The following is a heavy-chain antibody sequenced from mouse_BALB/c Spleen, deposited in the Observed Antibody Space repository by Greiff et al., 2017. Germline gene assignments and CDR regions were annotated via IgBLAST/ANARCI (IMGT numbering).Heavy chain of an antibody. D-gene: IGHD1-1*02. CDR3: TRRGYYYGGPYYFDY. CDR1: GYTFTSYY. J-gene: IGHJ2*01. Sequence: QVQLKQSGAELVKPGASVKLSCKASGYTFTSYYMYWVKQRPGQGLEWIGEINPSNGGTNFNEKFKSKATLTVDKSSSTAYMQLSSLTSEDSAVYYSTRRGYYYGGPYYFDYWGQGTTLTVSS. CDR2: INPSNGGT. V-gene: IGHV1S81*02.